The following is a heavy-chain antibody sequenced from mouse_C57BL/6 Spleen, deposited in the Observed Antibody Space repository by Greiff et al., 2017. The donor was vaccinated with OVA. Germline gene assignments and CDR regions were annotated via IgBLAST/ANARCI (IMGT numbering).Heavy chain of an antibody. Sequence: VQLQESGPGLVQPSQSLSITCTVSGFSLTSYGVHWVRQSPGKGLEWLGVIWRGGSTDYNAAFISRLSISKDNSKSQVFFKMNSLKADDTAIYYCASSYYYGSSHWYFDVWGTGTTVTVSS. CDR2: IWRGGST. D-gene: IGHD1-1*01. CDR1: GFSLTSYG. V-gene: IGHV2-2*01. CDR3: ASSYYYGSSHWYFDV. J-gene: IGHJ1*03.